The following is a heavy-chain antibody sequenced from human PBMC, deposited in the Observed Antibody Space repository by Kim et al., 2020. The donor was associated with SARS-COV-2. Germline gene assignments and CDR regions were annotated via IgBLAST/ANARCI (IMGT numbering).Heavy chain of an antibody. J-gene: IGHJ4*02. CDR1: GFTFSSYS. CDR3: AREKRAARPGYFDY. Sequence: GGSLRLSCAASGFTFSSYSMNWVRQAPGKGLEWVSSISSSSSYIYYADSVKGRFTISRDNAKNSLYLQMNSLRAEDTAVYYCAREKRAARPGYFDYWGQGTLVTVSS. D-gene: IGHD6-6*01. V-gene: IGHV3-21*01. CDR2: ISSSSSYI.